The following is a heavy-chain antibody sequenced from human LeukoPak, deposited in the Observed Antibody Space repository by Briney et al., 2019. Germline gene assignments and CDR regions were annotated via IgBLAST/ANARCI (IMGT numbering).Heavy chain of an antibody. J-gene: IGHJ4*02. V-gene: IGHV4-34*01. CDR1: GGSFSGYY. CDR3: ARVNTTMGTPTFDY. CDR2: INHSGST. Sequence: PSETLSLTCAVYGGSFSGYYWSWIRQPPGKGLEWIGEINHSGSTNYNPSLKSRVTISVDTSKNQFSLKLSSVTAADTAVYYCARVNTTMGTPTFDYWGQGTLVTVSS. D-gene: IGHD5-18*01.